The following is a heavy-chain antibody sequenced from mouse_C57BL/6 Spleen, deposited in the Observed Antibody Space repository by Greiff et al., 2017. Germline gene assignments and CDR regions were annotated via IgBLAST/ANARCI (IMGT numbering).Heavy chain of an antibody. CDR2: INPSTGGT. J-gene: IGHJ2*01. CDR3: ARTTVLATTDY. D-gene: IGHD1-1*01. V-gene: IGHV1-42*01. CDR1: GYSFTGYY. Sequence: VQLQQSGPELVKPGASVKISCKASGYSFTGYYMNWVKQSPEKSLEWIGEINPSTGGTTYNQKFKAKATLTVDKSSSTAYMQLKSLTSEDSAVYYCARTTVLATTDYWGQGTTLTVSA.